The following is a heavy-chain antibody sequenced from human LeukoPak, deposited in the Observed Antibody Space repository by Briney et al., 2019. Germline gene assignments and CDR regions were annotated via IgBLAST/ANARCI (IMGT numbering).Heavy chain of an antibody. V-gene: IGHV3-7*01. CDR2: IKRDGSEK. D-gene: IGHD6-13*01. J-gene: IGHJ4*02. CDR3: ARPPNIAAAGQD. Sequence: PGGSLRLSCVASGFTFSSYWMTWVRQAPGKGLEWVANIKRDGSEKYYVDSVKGRFTISRDNAKNSLYLQMTSLRAEDTAVYYCARPPNIAAAGQDWGQGTLVTSPQ. CDR1: GFTFSSYW.